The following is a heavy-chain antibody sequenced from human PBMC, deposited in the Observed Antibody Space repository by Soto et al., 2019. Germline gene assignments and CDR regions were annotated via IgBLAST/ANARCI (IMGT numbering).Heavy chain of an antibody. D-gene: IGHD4-17*01. Sequence: PGGSLRLSCAASGFTVSSIYMSWVRQAPGKGLEWVSAIYGGGSSYSADSVKGRFTVSSDISKNTLYLQMNRLSAEDTGVYYCARDFPGDYGDYTHDYWGQGTLVTVSS. V-gene: IGHV3-66*01. CDR2: IYGGGSS. CDR3: ARDFPGDYGDYTHDY. J-gene: IGHJ4*02. CDR1: GFTVSSIY.